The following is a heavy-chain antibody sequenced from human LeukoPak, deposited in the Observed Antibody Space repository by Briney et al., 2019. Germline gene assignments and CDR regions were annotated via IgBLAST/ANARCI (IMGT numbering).Heavy chain of an antibody. CDR2: INHSGST. CDR1: GGSFSGYY. V-gene: IGHV4-34*01. D-gene: IGHD3-16*01. CDR3: ARQIRRGIYPLFGGGHFDQ. Sequence: SETLSLTCAVYGGSFSGYYWSWIRQPPGKGLEWIGEINHSGSTNYNPSLKSRVTISVDTSKNQLSLKLSSVTAADTAVYYCARQIRRGIYPLFGGGHFDQWGQGTLVTVSS. J-gene: IGHJ4*02.